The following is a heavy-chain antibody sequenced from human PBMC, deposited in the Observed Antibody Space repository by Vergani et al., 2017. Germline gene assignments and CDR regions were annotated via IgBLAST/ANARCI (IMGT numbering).Heavy chain of an antibody. D-gene: IGHD2-2*01. Sequence: VQLLESGGGLVQPGGSLRLSCAASGFSFSTYGMHWVRQAPGRGLEWVAFLRYDGSNEYYGDAVKGRFIISRDNSKNMLSLEMHSLRPEDTAVYYCARDPDIVVVPAAPYYYYYYGMDVWGQGTTVTVSS. CDR1: GFSFSTYG. CDR2: LRYDGSNE. V-gene: IGHV3-30*02. CDR3: ARDPDIVVVPAAPYYYYYYGMDV. J-gene: IGHJ6*02.